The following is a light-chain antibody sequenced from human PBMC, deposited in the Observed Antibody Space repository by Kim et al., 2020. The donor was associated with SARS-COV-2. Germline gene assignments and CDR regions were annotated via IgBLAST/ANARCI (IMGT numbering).Light chain of an antibody. Sequence: SASAGDRVTITCRASQGISTYLAWFQQILGKAPKSLIYAASVLQIGVPSKFSGSISGTDFTLTISSLQPEDFASYYCQQYNNYPYTFGQGTKLEI. CDR2: AAS. J-gene: IGKJ2*01. V-gene: IGKV1-16*02. CDR1: QGISTY. CDR3: QQYNNYPYT.